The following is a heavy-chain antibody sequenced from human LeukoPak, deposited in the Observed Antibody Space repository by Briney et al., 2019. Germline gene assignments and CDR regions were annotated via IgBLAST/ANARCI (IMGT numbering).Heavy chain of an antibody. CDR2: ISYDGSNK. CDR1: GFTFSSYA. CDR3: AKAGEGSSSRPDYFDY. V-gene: IGHV3-30*04. J-gene: IGHJ4*02. D-gene: IGHD6-6*01. Sequence: QPGRSLRLSCAASGFTFSSYAMHWVRQAPGKGLEWVAVISYDGSNKYYADSVKGRFTISRDNSKNTLYLQMNSLRAEDTAVCYCAKAGEGSSSRPDYFDYWGQGTLVTVSS.